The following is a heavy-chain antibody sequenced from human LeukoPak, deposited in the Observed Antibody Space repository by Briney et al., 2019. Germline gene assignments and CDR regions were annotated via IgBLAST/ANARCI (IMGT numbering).Heavy chain of an antibody. CDR2: IYYSGST. CDR3: ARDCSGASCYDY. Sequence: SETLSLTCTVSGGTISSYYWNWIRQPPGKGLEWIGCIYYSGSTNYNPSLKSRVTISLDTPRNQFSLKLSSVTAADTAVYYCARDCSGASCYDYWGQGTLVTVFS. V-gene: IGHV4-59*01. J-gene: IGHJ4*02. CDR1: GGTISSYY. D-gene: IGHD2-15*01.